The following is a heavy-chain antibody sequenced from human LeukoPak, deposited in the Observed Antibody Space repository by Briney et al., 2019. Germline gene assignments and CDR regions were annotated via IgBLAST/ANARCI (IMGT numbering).Heavy chain of an antibody. CDR3: AKRGVGDFWGAFDI. Sequence: GGSLRLSCAASGFTFSSYAMHWVRQAPGKGLEWVSTISYSGGGTYYADSVKGRFTISRDNSKNTLYLQMNSLRAEDTAVYYCAKRGVGDFWGAFDIWGQGTMVTVSS. J-gene: IGHJ3*02. CDR2: ISYSGGGT. D-gene: IGHD3-3*01. V-gene: IGHV3-23*01. CDR1: GFTFSSYA.